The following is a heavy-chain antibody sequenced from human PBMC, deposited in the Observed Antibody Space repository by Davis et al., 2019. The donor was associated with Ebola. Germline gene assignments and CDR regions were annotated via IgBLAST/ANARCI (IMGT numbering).Heavy chain of an antibody. D-gene: IGHD2-21*01. V-gene: IGHV3-53*01. CDR3: GRGAGLEGWGLERAFDI. CDR2: IYSGGST. Sequence: PGGSLRLSCAASGFTVSSNYMSWVRQAPGKGLEWVSVIYSGGSTYYADSVKGRFTISRDNSKNTLYLQMNSLRAEDTAVYYGGRGAGLEGWGLERAFDIWGQGTMVTVSS. CDR1: GFTVSSNY. J-gene: IGHJ3*02.